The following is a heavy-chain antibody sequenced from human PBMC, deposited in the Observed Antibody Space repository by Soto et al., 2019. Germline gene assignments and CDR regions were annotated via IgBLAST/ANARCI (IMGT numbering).Heavy chain of an antibody. CDR1: GFTFSSYS. CDR3: ERDSGEGLVH. CDR2: ISSSSSYI. D-gene: IGHD3-16*02. V-gene: IGHV3-21*01. Sequence: GESLKISCASSGFTFSSYSMNWVRPAPGKGLAWVSSISSSSSYIYYADSVKGRSTISRANAKNALNRQMNSRNPENQDVAYCERDSGEGLVHWGQGTLVTVSS. J-gene: IGHJ4*02.